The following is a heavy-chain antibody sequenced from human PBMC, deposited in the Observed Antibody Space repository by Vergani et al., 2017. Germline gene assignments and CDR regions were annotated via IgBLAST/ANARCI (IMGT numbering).Heavy chain of an antibody. CDR1: GFTFSDYY. J-gene: IGHJ3*02. V-gene: IGHV3-11*01. D-gene: IGHD4-17*01. Sequence: QVQLVESGGGLVEPGGSLRLSCAASGFTFSDYYMSWIRQAPGKGLEWVSYISSSGSTIYHADSVKGRFTISRDNAKNSLYLQMNSLRAEDTAVYYCASRVATVTTRRGAFDIWGQGTMVTVSS. CDR3: ASRVATVTTRRGAFDI. CDR2: ISSSGSTI.